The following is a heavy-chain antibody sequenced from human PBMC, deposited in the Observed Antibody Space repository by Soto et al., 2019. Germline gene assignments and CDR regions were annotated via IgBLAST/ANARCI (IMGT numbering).Heavy chain of an antibody. CDR3: ARDPDSSSCPMGCFYYGMDV. CDR2: ISYDGSNK. D-gene: IGHD6-13*01. J-gene: IGHJ6*02. CDR1: GFTFSSYA. Sequence: GGSLRLSCAASGFTFSSYAMHWVRQAPGKGLEWVAVISYDGSNKYYADSVKGRFTISKDNSKNTLYLQMNSLRAEDTAVYYCARDPDSSSCPMGCFYYGMDVWGQWTTVTVSS. V-gene: IGHV3-30-3*01.